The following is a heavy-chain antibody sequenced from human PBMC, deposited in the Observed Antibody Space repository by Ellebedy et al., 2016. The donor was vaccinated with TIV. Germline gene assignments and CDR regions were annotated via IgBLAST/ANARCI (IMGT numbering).Heavy chain of an antibody. J-gene: IGHJ5*02. Sequence: GGSLRLSXAASGFTFSSYAMSWVRQAPGKGLEWVSAISGSGGSTYYADSVKGRFTISRDNSKNTLYLQMNSLRAEDTAVYYCAKGFRGGVRVNWFDPWGQGTLVTVSS. CDR2: ISGSGGST. V-gene: IGHV3-23*01. CDR3: AKGFRGGVRVNWFDP. D-gene: IGHD2-8*02. CDR1: GFTFSSYA.